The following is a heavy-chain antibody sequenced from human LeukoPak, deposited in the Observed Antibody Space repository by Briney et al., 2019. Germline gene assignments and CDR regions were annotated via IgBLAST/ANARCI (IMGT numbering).Heavy chain of an antibody. CDR1: GFTFSSYS. V-gene: IGHV3-21*01. CDR3: ARDLYRIVVVPHYFDY. D-gene: IGHD3-22*01. CDR2: ISSSSSYI. Sequence: GGSLRLSCAASGFTFSSYSMNWVRQAPGKGLEWVSSISSSSSYIYYADSVKGRFTISRDNAKNSLYLQMNSLRAKDTAVYYCARDLYRIVVVPHYFDYWGQGTLVTVSS. J-gene: IGHJ4*02.